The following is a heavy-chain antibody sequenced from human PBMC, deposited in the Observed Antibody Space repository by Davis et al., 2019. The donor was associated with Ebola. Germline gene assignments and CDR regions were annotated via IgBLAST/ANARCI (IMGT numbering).Heavy chain of an antibody. Sequence: PGGSLRLSCAASGFTFSNYWMSWVRQAPGRGLEWVANINQDASQQYFVDSVKGRFTISRDNAKTSLYLQMSSLRAEDTAVYYCARDMISGWKFDYWGQGTLVTVSS. CDR1: GFTFSNYW. CDR2: INQDASQQ. J-gene: IGHJ4*02. D-gene: IGHD6-19*01. V-gene: IGHV3-7*01. CDR3: ARDMISGWKFDY.